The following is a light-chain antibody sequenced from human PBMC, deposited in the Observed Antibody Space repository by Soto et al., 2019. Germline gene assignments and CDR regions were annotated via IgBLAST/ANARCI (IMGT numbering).Light chain of an antibody. J-gene: IGKJ1*01. CDR2: AES. V-gene: IGKV1-39*01. CDR3: QQSYSTPT. CDR1: QSISSY. Sequence: DIQMTQSPSSLSASVGDRVTITCRASQSISSYLNWYQQKPGEAPKLLIYAESNLQSGVPSRFSGSGSGTDFTLTISSLQPEDFATYYCQQSYSTPTFGQGTKVDIK.